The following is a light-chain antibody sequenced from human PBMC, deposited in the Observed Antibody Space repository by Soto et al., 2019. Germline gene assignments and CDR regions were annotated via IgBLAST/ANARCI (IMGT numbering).Light chain of an antibody. Sequence: EIVLTQSPGSLSLSPGESATLSCRASQSVGRNYLGWFQHKPGQAPRLLIYNAFTRATGVSDRFSGSGSGTDFTLTVSRXEPEDFAVYYCHQYAYAPLNFGGGTKVDIK. CDR2: NAF. CDR3: HQYAYAPLN. CDR1: QSVGRNY. V-gene: IGKV3-20*01. J-gene: IGKJ4*01.